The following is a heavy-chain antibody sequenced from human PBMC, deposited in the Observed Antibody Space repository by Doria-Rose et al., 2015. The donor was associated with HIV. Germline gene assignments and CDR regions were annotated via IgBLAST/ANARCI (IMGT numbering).Heavy chain of an antibody. CDR1: GGSFSGYY. CDR2: INHSGST. D-gene: IGHD6-13*01. CDR3: ARGRVDYSSSLFWYFDL. V-gene: IGHV4-34*01. J-gene: IGHJ2*01. Sequence: AVYGGSFSGYYWSWIRQPPGKGLEWIGEINHSGSTNYNPSLESRVTISVDTSKNQFSLKLTSVTAADTAVYYCARGRVDYSSSLFWYFDLWGRGTLVTVSS.